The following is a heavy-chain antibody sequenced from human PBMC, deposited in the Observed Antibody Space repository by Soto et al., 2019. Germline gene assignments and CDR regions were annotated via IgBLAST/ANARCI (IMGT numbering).Heavy chain of an antibody. CDR1: GFTFSSYA. CDR2: ISGSGGST. CDR3: AKDRVVVVPAATQTGPEDV. V-gene: IGHV3-23*01. D-gene: IGHD2-2*01. Sequence: GGSLRLSCAASGFTFSSYAMSWVRQAPGKGLEWVSAISGSGGSTYYADSVKGRFTISRDNSKNTLYLQMNSLRAEDTAVYYCAKDRVVVVPAATQTGPEDVWGKGTTVTVSS. J-gene: IGHJ6*04.